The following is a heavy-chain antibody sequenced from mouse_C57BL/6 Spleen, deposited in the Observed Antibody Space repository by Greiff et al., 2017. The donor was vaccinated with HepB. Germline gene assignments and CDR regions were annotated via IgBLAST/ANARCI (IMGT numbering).Heavy chain of an antibody. Sequence: DVKLVESGGGLVQPGGSLSLSCAASGFTFTDYYMSWVRQPPGKALEWLGFIRNKANGYTTEYSASVKGRFTISRDNSQSILYLQMNALRAEDSATYYCARYNPRGSYFDYWGQGTTLTVSS. CDR3: ARYNPRGSYFDY. J-gene: IGHJ2*01. D-gene: IGHD1-1*02. V-gene: IGHV7-3*01. CDR1: GFTFTDYY. CDR2: IRNKANGYTT.